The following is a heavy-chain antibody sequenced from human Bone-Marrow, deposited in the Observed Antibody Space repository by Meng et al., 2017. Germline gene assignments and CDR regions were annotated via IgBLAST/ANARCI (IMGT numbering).Heavy chain of an antibody. Sequence: GESLKISCAASGFTFSSYAMHWVRQAPGKGLEYVSAISSNGGSTYYANSVKGRFTISRDNSKNTLYLQMGSLRAEDMAEYYCARGYCSSTSCYEFFDYWGQGTMVTVSS. CDR2: ISSNGGST. V-gene: IGHV3-64*01. CDR1: GFTFSSYA. D-gene: IGHD2-2*01. CDR3: ARGYCSSTSCYEFFDY. J-gene: IGHJ4*02.